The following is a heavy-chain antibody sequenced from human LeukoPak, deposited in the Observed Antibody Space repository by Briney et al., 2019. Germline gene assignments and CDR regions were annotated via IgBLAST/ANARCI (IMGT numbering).Heavy chain of an antibody. V-gene: IGHV5-51*01. J-gene: IGHJ4*02. D-gene: IGHD2-15*01. CDR3: ARQSPLCSGVSCFGH. CDR2: IYPDDSDS. CDR1: GYSFPSYW. Sequence: GESLKISCKGSGYSFPSYWIGWVRQMPGKGLEWMGIIYPDDSDSRYSPSSQGQVTTSADKSISTDYLQWSSLKASDTAMYYCARQSPLCSGVSCFGHWGQGTLV.